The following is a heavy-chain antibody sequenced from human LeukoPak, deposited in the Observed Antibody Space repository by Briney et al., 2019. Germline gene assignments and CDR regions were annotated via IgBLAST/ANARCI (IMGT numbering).Heavy chain of an antibody. CDR3: AREWYSGYPLQWLVHGEDY. D-gene: IGHD6-19*01. Sequence: PGGSLRLSCAASGFTFSSYGMHWVRQAPGKGLVWVAVIWYDGSKKYYADSVKGRFTISRDNSKNTLYLQMNSLRAEDTAVYYCAREWYSGYPLQWLVHGEDYWGQGTLVTVSS. J-gene: IGHJ4*02. CDR2: IWYDGSKK. V-gene: IGHV3-33*01. CDR1: GFTFSSYG.